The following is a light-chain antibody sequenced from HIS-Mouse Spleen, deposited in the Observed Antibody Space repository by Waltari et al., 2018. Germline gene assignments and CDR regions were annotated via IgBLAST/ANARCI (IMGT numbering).Light chain of an antibody. CDR3: SSYTSSSTF. J-gene: IGLJ1*01. V-gene: IGLV2-14*01. Sequence: QSALTQPASVSGSPGQSITISCTGTSSHVRGYNYVSWYQQHPGKAPKLMIYEVSNRPSGVSNRFSGSKSGNTASLTISGLQAEDEADYYCSSYTSSSTFFGTGTKVTVL. CDR1: SSHVRGYNY. CDR2: EVS.